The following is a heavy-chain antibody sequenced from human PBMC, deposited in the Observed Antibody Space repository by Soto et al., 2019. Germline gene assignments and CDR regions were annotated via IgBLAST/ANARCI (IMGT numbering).Heavy chain of an antibody. D-gene: IGHD1-7*01. CDR2: TIPMFGTP. Sequence: QVQLVQSGAEMQQPAASVRVSCKASGGTFSKYAFSWVRQAPGQGLEWLGGTIPMFGTPNYAQKFQGRVAISADESTATVYMELSSLRSEDTAVYFCARQLRDRNYYYGMEVWGQGTMVTVSS. CDR3: ARQLRDRNYYYGMEV. J-gene: IGHJ6*02. V-gene: IGHV1-69*01. CDR1: GGTFSKYA.